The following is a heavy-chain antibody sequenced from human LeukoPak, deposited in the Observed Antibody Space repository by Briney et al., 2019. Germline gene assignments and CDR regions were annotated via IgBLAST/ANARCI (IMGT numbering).Heavy chain of an antibody. CDR3: ARDVDP. V-gene: IGHV4-34*01. CDR2: INHSGST. Sequence: SETLSLTCAVYGGSFSGYYWSWIRQPPGKGLEWIGEINHSGSTNYNPSLKSRVTISVDTSKNQFSLKLSSVIAADTAVYYCARDVDPWGQGTLVTVSS. CDR1: GGSFSGYY. J-gene: IGHJ5*02.